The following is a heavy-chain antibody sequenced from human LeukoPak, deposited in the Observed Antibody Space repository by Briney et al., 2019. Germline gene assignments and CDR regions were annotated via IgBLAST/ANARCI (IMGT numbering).Heavy chain of an antibody. D-gene: IGHD6-13*01. CDR3: ASVGLLGQQLVIRGPAAFDY. J-gene: IGHJ4*02. CDR1: GGSISSSSYY. Sequence: PSETLSLTCTVSGGSISSSSYYWGWIRQPPGKGLEWIGSIYHSGSTYYNPSLKSRVTISVDTSKNQFSLKLSSVTAAGTAVYYCASVGLLGQQLVIRGPAAFDYWGQGTLVTVSS. CDR2: IYHSGST. V-gene: IGHV4-39*07.